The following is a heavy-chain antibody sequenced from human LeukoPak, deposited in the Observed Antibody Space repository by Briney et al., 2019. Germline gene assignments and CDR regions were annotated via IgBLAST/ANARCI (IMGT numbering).Heavy chain of an antibody. J-gene: IGHJ5*02. CDR1: GYSFTTYW. D-gene: IGHD1-1*01. CDR3: ARLGTTGTLYNCFDP. Sequence: GESLKISCKGSGYSFTTYWIGWVRQMPGKGLEWMGIIYPGDSDTRYSPSFQGQVTISADKSISTAYLQWSSLKASDTAIYYCARLGTTGTLYNCFDPWGQGSHVTVFS. CDR2: IYPGDSDT. V-gene: IGHV5-51*01.